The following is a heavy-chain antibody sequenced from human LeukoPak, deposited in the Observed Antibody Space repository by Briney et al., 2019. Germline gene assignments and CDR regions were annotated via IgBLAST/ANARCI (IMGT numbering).Heavy chain of an antibody. CDR3: AKDKSQWLVGTLGY. CDR1: GFTFSSYA. J-gene: IGHJ4*02. V-gene: IGHV3-23*01. D-gene: IGHD6-19*01. CDR2: ISGSGGST. Sequence: SGGSLRLSCAASGFTFSSYAMSWVRQAPGKGLEWVSVISGSGGSTYYADSVKGRFTISRDNFKNTLYLQMNSLRAEDTAVYYCAKDKSQWLVGTLGYWGQGTLVTVSS.